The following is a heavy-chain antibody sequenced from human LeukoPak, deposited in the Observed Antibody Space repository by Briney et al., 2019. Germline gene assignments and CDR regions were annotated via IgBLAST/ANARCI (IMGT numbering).Heavy chain of an antibody. Sequence: GASVTVSCTASGYTFTGYYMHWVRQAPGQGLEWMGWINPNSGGTNYAQKFQGRVTMTRDTSISTAYMELSRLRSDDTAVYYCARGKSGYYYFDYWGQGTLVTVFS. D-gene: IGHD3-22*01. CDR1: GYTFTGYY. CDR3: ARGKSGYYYFDY. V-gene: IGHV1-2*02. J-gene: IGHJ4*02. CDR2: INPNSGGT.